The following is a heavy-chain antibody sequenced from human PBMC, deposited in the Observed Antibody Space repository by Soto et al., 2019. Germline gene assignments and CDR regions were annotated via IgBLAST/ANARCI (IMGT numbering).Heavy chain of an antibody. D-gene: IGHD3-3*01. CDR3: ARGYYDFWSGYPSLDY. CDR2: INAGNGNT. CDR1: GYTFTSYA. Sequence: GASVKVSCKASGYTFTSYAMHWVRQAPGQRLEWMGWINAGNGNTKYSQKLQGRVTITRDTSASTAYMELSSLRSEDTAVYYCARGYYDFWSGYPSLDYWGQGTLVTVSS. J-gene: IGHJ4*02. V-gene: IGHV1-3*01.